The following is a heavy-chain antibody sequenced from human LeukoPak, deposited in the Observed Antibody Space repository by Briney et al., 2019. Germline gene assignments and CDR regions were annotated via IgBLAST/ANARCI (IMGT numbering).Heavy chain of an antibody. D-gene: IGHD3-22*01. V-gene: IGHV4-39*07. Sequence: SETLSLTCTVSGGSISSSSYYWGWIRQPPGKGLEWIGSIYYSGSAYYNPSLKSRVTISVDTSRNQFSLKLSSVTAADTAVYYCARVQSGYEYYMDVWGKGTTVTVSS. CDR3: ARVQSGYEYYMDV. J-gene: IGHJ6*03. CDR2: IYYSGSA. CDR1: GGSISSSSYY.